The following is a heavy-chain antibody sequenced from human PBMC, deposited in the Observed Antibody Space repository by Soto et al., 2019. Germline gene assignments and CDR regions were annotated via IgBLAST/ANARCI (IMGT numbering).Heavy chain of an antibody. J-gene: IGHJ4*02. CDR2: ISAYNGNK. CDR3: ARDRITGTTKYFDY. Sequence: QVQLVQSGAEVKKPGASVKVSCKASGYTLTSYVISWVRQAPGQGLEWMGWISAYNGNKNYAQKFQGRVTMTTDTSTSPAYMELRSLRSDDTAVYYCARDRITGTTKYFDYWGQGTLVTVSS. D-gene: IGHD1-7*01. V-gene: IGHV1-18*01. CDR1: GYTLTSYV.